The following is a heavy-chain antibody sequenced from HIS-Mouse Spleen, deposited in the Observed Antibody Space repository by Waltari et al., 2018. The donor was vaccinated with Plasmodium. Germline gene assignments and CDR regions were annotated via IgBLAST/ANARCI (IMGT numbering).Heavy chain of an antibody. J-gene: IGHJ4*02. CDR1: GGSLSSSSYY. CDR2: IYYSGST. V-gene: IGHV4-39*01. CDR3: ARRGGSYYYFDY. D-gene: IGHD1-26*01. Sequence: QPQLQESGPGLVKPSETLSLTCPVSGGSLSSSSYYWAWIRQPPGKGLEWIGSIYYSGSTYYNPSLKSRVTISVDTSKNQFSLKLSSVTAADTAVYYCARRGGSYYYFDYWGQGTLVTVSS.